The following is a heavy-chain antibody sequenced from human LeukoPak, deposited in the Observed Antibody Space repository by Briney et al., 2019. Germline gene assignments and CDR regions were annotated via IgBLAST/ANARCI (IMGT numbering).Heavy chain of an antibody. J-gene: IGHJ4*02. D-gene: IGHD3-22*01. CDR1: GFTFSSYS. CDR3: AKEMERGYDDSSGYYPG. V-gene: IGHV3-21*01. Sequence: GGSLRLSCAASGFTFSSYSMNWVRQAPGKGLEWVSSISSSSSYIYYADSVKGRFTISRDNAKNSLYLQMNSLRAEDTAVYYCAKEMERGYDDSSGYYPGGGQGTLVTVSS. CDR2: ISSSSSYI.